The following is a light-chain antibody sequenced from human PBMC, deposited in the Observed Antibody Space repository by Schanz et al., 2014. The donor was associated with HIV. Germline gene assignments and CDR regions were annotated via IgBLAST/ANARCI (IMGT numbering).Light chain of an antibody. CDR2: DAS. Sequence: EIGLTQSPGTLSLSPGEGGTLSCRASQTVKSNFIGWYQQKPGQAPRLLIYDASNSATGIPARFSGSGSGTDFTFTISNLQPEDLASDYCQVLNSYRFTCGGGTKVQIK. V-gene: IGKV3D-7*01. CDR3: QVLNSYRFT. CDR1: QTVKSNF. J-gene: IGKJ4*01.